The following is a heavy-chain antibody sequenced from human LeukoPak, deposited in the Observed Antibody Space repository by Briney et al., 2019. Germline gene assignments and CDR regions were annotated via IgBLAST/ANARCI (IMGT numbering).Heavy chain of an antibody. CDR3: ARHPAFGVVIPGRGPFDY. V-gene: IGHV4-4*02. D-gene: IGHD3-3*01. CDR1: GGSISSSNW. CDR2: IYHSGST. J-gene: IGHJ4*02. Sequence: PSGTLSLTCAVSGGSISSSNWWSWVRQPPGKGLEWIGEIYHSGSTNYNPSLKSRVTISVDTSKNQFSLKLSSVTAADTAVYYCARHPAFGVVIPGRGPFDYWGQGTLVTVSS.